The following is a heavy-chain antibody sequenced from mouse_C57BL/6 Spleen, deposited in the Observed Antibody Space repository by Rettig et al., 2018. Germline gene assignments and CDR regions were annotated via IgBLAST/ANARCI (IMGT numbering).Heavy chain of an antibody. D-gene: IGHD2-3*01. J-gene: IGHJ1*03. Sequence: ASGFTFKTYAMNWVRQAPGKGLEWVARIRSKSSNYATYYADSVKDRFTISRDDSQSMVYLQMNNLKTEDTAMYYCVREEDGYYRYFDVWGTGTTVTVSS. CDR2: IRSKSSNYAT. CDR1: GFTFKTYA. V-gene: IGHV10-3*01. CDR3: VREEDGYYRYFDV.